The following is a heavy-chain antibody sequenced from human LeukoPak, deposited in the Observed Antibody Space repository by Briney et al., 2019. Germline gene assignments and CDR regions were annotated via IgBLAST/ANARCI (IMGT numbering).Heavy chain of an antibody. CDR3: ARVGGYCYGYFDY. V-gene: IGHV4-59*01. Sequence: PSETLSLTCTVSGGSISSYYWSWIRQPPGKGLEWIGYIYYSGSTNYNPSLKSRVTISVDTSKNQFSLKLSSVTAADTAVYYCARVGGYCYGYFDYWGQGTLVTVSS. D-gene: IGHD5-18*01. J-gene: IGHJ4*02. CDR1: GGSISSYY. CDR2: IYYSGST.